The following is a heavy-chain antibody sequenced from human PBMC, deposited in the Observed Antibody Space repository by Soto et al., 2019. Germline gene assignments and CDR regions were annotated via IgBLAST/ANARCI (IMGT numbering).Heavy chain of an antibody. J-gene: IGHJ4*02. Sequence: GGSLRLSCAASGFTFSSYAMHWVRQAPGKGLEWVAVISYDGSNKYYADSVKGRFTISRDNSKNTLYLQMNSLRAEDTAVYYCARDLGMATIPDYFDYWGQGTLVTVSS. V-gene: IGHV3-30-3*01. D-gene: IGHD5-12*01. CDR3: ARDLGMATIPDYFDY. CDR2: ISYDGSNK. CDR1: GFTFSSYA.